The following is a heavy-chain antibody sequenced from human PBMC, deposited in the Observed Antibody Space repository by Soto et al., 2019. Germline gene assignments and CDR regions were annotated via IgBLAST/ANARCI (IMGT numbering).Heavy chain of an antibody. CDR3: ARAALGYCSSTNCYRGVYYYYYGMDV. Sequence: PSETLSLTCAVYGGSFSGYYWSWIRQPPGKGLEWIGEINHSGSTNYNPSLKSRVTISVDTSKNQFSLKLSSVTAADTAVYYCARAALGYCSSTNCYRGVYYYYYGMDVWGQGTTVTVSS. J-gene: IGHJ6*02. V-gene: IGHV4-34*01. CDR2: INHSGST. D-gene: IGHD2-2*02. CDR1: GGSFSGYY.